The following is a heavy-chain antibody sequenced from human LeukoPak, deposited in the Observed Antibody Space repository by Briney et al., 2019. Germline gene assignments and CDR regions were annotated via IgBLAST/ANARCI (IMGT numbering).Heavy chain of an antibody. V-gene: IGHV1-69*13. CDR2: IIPIFGTA. Sequence: ASVKVSCKASGGTFSSYAISWVRQAPGQGLEWMGGIIPIFGTANYAQKFQGRVTITADESTSTAYMELSSLRSEDTAVYYCARKASGSSSWFTGVSDTEYYMDVWGKGTTVTVSS. D-gene: IGHD6-13*01. CDR1: GGTFSSYA. CDR3: ARKASGSSSWFTGVSDTEYYMDV. J-gene: IGHJ6*03.